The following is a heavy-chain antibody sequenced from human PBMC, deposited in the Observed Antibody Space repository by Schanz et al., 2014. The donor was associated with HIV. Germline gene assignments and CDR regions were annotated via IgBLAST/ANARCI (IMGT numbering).Heavy chain of an antibody. J-gene: IGHJ6*02. CDR2: ISYDGTNK. V-gene: IGHV3-30*18. CDR1: GFTFDNYG. D-gene: IGHD3-22*01. CDR3: AKDRNYYESKYRGKGNYYYSSSMHF. Sequence: QVRLVESGGGVVQPGRGMRVEREASGFTFDNYGMQWVCQAPGKGLEWVAVISYDGTNKYYADSVKGRFTISRDNSKNTLYLQMKSXRPXDXXXYYXAKDRNYYESKYRGKGNYYYSSSMHFSAQGTTVTVSS.